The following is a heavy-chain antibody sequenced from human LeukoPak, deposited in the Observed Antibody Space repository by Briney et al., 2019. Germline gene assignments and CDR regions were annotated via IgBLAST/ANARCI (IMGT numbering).Heavy chain of an antibody. D-gene: IGHD5-18*01. V-gene: IGHV3-23*01. CDR2: ISGSGGST. CDR3: AKIYSYGRQIYFDY. CDR1: GFTFSSYA. J-gene: IGHJ4*02. Sequence: RSGGSLRLSCAASGFTFSSYAVSWVRQAPGKGLEWVSAISGSGGSTYYADSVKGRFTISRDNSKNTLYLQMNSLRAEDTALYYCAKIYSYGRQIYFDYWGQGTLVTVSS.